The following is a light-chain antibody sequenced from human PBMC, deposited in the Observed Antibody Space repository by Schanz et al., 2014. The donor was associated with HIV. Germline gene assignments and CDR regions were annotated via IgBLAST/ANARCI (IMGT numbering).Light chain of an antibody. V-gene: IGLV4-69*01. CDR3: QTWGTGIRV. Sequence: QPVLTQSPSASASLGASVKLTCTLSSGHSSYAIAWHQQQPEKGPRYLMNLNSDGSHRTGDGIPDRFSGSSSGAERYLTISSLQSEDEADYYCQTWGTGIRVFGGGTKLTVL. CDR1: SGHSSYA. J-gene: IGLJ3*02. CDR2: LNSDGSH.